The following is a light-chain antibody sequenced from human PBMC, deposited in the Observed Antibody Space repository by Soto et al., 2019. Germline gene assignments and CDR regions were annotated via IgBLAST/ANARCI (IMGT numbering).Light chain of an antibody. CDR3: CSFAGRVFV. Sequence: QSALTQPRSVSGSLGQSVTVSCTGTSSDVSGYNYVAWYQQHPGKAPKLMISDVSKRPSGVPDRFSGSKSGNTASLTISGLQAEDEADYFCCSFAGRVFVFGTGTKLTVL. J-gene: IGLJ1*01. CDR1: SSDVSGYNY. V-gene: IGLV2-11*01. CDR2: DVS.